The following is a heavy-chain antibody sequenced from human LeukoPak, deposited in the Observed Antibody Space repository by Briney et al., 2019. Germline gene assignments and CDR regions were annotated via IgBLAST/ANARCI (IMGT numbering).Heavy chain of an antibody. CDR2: IYSSGST. J-gene: IGHJ6*03. D-gene: IGHD2-2*01. V-gene: IGHV4-4*07. Sequence: SETLSLTCTLSGGSISSYYWSWIRQPAGKGLEWIGRIYSSGSTNYNPSLKSRVTMSVDTSKNQFSLKRSSVTAADTAVYYRARNVVVPAAHYYYSMDVWGKGTTVTVSS. CDR3: ARNVVVPAAHYYYSMDV. CDR1: GGSISSYY.